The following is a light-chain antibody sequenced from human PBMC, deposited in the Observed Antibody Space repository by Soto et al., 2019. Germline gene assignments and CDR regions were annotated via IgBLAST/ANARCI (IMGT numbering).Light chain of an antibody. CDR1: SSDVGGYNY. Sequence: QSALTQPASVSVSPGQSITISCTGTSSDVGGYNYVSWYQQHPGKAPKLMIYAVSKRPSGVSNRFSGSKSGNTASLTISGLQAEDEADYYCSSYTSSSFYVFGTGTKLTVL. J-gene: IGLJ1*01. CDR3: SSYTSSSFYV. V-gene: IGLV2-14*01. CDR2: AVS.